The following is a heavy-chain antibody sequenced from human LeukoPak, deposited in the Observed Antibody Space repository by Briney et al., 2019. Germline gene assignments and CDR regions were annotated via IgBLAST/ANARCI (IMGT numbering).Heavy chain of an antibody. CDR2: INHSGST. CDR1: GGPFSGYY. J-gene: IGHJ4*02. V-gene: IGHV4-34*01. D-gene: IGHD2/OR15-2a*01. CDR3: ARELKVGNTGYYLDY. Sequence: SETLSLTCAVYGGPFSGYYWSWIRQPPGKGLEWIGEINHSGSTNYNPSLKSRVTISVDTSKNQFSLKLSSVTAADTAVYYCARELKVGNTGYYLDYWGQGTLVTVSP.